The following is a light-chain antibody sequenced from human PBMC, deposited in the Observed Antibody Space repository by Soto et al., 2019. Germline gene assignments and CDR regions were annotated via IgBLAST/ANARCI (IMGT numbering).Light chain of an antibody. V-gene: IGLV2-14*03. CDR3: SSYSSTDSLVV. Sequence: QSALTQPASVSGSLGQSITISCTGTSSDVGGYAYVSWYQQHPGKAPKLMIYEVRNRPSGVSDRFSGSKSGNTASLTISGLQAEDEADYYCSSYSSTDSLVVFGGGTKLTVL. J-gene: IGLJ2*01. CDR2: EVR. CDR1: SSDVGGYAY.